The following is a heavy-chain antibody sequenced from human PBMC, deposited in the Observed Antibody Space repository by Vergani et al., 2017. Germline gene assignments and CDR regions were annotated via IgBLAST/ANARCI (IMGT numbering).Heavy chain of an antibody. CDR3: ARSEWPNWFDP. Sequence: VQLVESGGGLVKPGRSLRLSCAASGFTFSSYGMHWVRQAPGKGLEWVAVIWYDGSNKYYADSVKGRFTISRDNSKNTLYLQMNSLRAEDTAVYYCARSEWPNWFDPWGQGTLVTVSS. CDR1: GFTFSSYG. CDR2: IWYDGSNK. D-gene: IGHD3-3*01. J-gene: IGHJ5*02. V-gene: IGHV3-33*01.